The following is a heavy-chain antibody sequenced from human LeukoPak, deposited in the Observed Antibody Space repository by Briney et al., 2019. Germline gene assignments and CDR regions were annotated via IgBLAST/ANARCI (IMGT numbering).Heavy chain of an antibody. Sequence: PSETLSLTCIVSGGSISSRSYYWDWIRQPPGKGLEWIGNLFDSGNTHYNPSLRSRLTMSVDTSKNQFSLKLSSVTAADTAVYYCARHADGSAFLVPFDYWGQGSLVTVSS. CDR1: GGSISSRSYY. CDR3: ARHADGSAFLVPFDY. D-gene: IGHD3-22*01. CDR2: LFDSGNT. J-gene: IGHJ4*02. V-gene: IGHV4-39*01.